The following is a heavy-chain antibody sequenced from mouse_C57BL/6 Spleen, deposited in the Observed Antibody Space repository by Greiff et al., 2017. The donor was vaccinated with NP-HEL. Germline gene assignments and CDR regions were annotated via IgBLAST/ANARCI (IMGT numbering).Heavy chain of an antibody. CDR1: GYTFTDHT. Sequence: VQLQQSDAELVKPGASVKISCKVSGYTFTDHTIHWMKQRPEQGLEWIGYIYPRDGSTKYNEKFKGKATLTADKSSSTAYMQLKSLTSEDSAVYFCARGDYYGSSWGYYFDYWGQGTTLTVSS. CDR2: IYPRDGST. J-gene: IGHJ2*01. CDR3: ARGDYYGSSWGYYFDY. D-gene: IGHD1-1*01. V-gene: IGHV1-78*01.